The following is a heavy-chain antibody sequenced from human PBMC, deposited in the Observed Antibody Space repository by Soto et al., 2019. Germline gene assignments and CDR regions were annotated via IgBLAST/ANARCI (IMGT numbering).Heavy chain of an antibody. V-gene: IGHV4-61*01. D-gene: IGHD3-22*01. CDR1: GGSVSSGSYY. J-gene: IGHJ2*01. CDR3: ARAMSHDYYGSSGYYSGWYFDL. Sequence: SSETLSLTCTVSGGSVSSGSYYWSWIRQPPGKGLEWIGYIYYSGSTNYNPSLKSRVTISVDTSKNQFSLKLSSVTAADTAVYYCARAMSHDYYGSSGYYSGWYFDLWGRGTLVTVSS. CDR2: IYYSGST.